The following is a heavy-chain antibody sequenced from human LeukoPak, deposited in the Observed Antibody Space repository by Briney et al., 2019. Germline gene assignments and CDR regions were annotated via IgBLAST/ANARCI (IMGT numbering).Heavy chain of an antibody. J-gene: IGHJ2*01. CDR1: GYTFTSYG. D-gene: IGHD6-19*01. Sequence: ASVKVSCKASGYTFTSYGISWVRQAPGQGLEWMGWISAYNGNTNYAQKLQGRATMTTDTSTSTAYMELRSLRSDDTAVYYCARGMPHSSGWYLGAWYFDLWGRGTLVTVSS. CDR2: ISAYNGNT. CDR3: ARGMPHSSGWYLGAWYFDL. V-gene: IGHV1-18*04.